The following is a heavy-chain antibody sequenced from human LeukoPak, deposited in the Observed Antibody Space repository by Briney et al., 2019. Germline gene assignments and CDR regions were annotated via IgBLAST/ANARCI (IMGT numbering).Heavy chain of an antibody. D-gene: IGHD6-13*01. CDR2: ISGVGGNT. V-gene: IGHV3-23*01. CDR3: AKLRTKYSSSPEDY. CDR1: GFTFSSYA. J-gene: IGHJ4*02. Sequence: PGGSLRLSCAAPGFTFSSYAMSWVRQAPGKGLEWVSTISGVGGNTYYADSVKGRFTISRDNSKNTLYLHMNSLRAEDTAVFYCAKLRTKYSSSPEDYWGQGTLVTVSS.